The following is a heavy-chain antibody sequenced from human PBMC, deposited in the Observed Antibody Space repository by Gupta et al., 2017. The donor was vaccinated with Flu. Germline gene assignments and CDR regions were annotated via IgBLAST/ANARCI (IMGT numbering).Heavy chain of an antibody. CDR3: AKERGFLGWNEPGY. CDR2: VTFGGRRK. V-gene: IGHV3-30*18. Sequence: SSYGFPWARQGQGKGRELVGVVTFGGRRKYYVYALEGRFTISRDNSKSTVYVQMKSLSAEDTAVYYCAKERGFLGWNEPGYWGQGTLVTVSS. D-gene: IGHD1-1*01. CDR1: SSYG. J-gene: IGHJ4*02.